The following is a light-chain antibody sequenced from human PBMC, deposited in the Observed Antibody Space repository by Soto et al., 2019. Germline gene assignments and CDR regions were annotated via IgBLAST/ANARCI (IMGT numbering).Light chain of an antibody. Sequence: QSVLTQPPSVYGAPEQRVTISCNGSSSNIGAGYDVHWYQQLPGTAPKLLIYGNSKRPSGVPDRFSGSKSGTSASLAITGLQAEDEADYYCQSYDSSLRVVFGGGTKLTVL. CDR1: SSNIGAGYD. CDR2: GNS. V-gene: IGLV1-40*01. CDR3: QSYDSSLRVV. J-gene: IGLJ2*01.